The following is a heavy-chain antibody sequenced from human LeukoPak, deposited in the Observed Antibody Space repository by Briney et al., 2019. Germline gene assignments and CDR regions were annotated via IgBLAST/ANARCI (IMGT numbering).Heavy chain of an antibody. Sequence: GGSLRLSCAASGFTFRSHAIHWVRQAPGKGLEWVAFISWDGNIQYYAESVKGRFTLSRDNSKNTVYLPMNSLRFEDTAVYHCARDYSGWYVFDYWGQGTLVAVSP. J-gene: IGHJ4*02. CDR1: GFTFRSHA. V-gene: IGHV3-30-3*01. D-gene: IGHD6-19*01. CDR3: ARDYSGWYVFDY. CDR2: ISWDGNIQ.